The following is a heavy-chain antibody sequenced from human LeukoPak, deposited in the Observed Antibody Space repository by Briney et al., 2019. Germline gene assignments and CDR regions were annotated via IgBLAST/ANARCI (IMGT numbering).Heavy chain of an antibody. V-gene: IGHV4-61*02. CDR2: FYASGST. Sequence: SQTLSLTCTVSGGSISSGGYFWSWIRQPAGKGLEWIGRFYASGSTNYNPSLQSRVTISVDTSKNQFSLKLTSVTAADTAVYYCALGNCPATSCYPGVAFDIWGQGTMVTVSS. D-gene: IGHD2-2*01. J-gene: IGHJ3*02. CDR3: ALGNCPATSCYPGVAFDI. CDR1: GGSISSGGYF.